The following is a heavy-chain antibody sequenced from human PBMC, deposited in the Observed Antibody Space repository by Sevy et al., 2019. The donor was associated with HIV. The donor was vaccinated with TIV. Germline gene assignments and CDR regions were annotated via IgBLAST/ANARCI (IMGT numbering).Heavy chain of an antibody. V-gene: IGHV3-30*01. CDR1: GFTFSNYA. CDR2: VSYDGSKK. J-gene: IGHJ4*02. Sequence: GGSLRLSCAASGFTFSNYAIHWVRQAPGKGLEWVAVVSYDGSKKYYSDSVKGRLTISRDNSKNTLYLQMNSLRVEDTAVYYCARDRSTTWINYFFDFWGQGTLVTVSS. D-gene: IGHD2-2*01. CDR3: ARDRSTTWINYFFDF.